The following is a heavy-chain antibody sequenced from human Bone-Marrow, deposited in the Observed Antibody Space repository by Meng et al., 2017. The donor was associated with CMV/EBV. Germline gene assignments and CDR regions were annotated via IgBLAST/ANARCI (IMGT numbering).Heavy chain of an antibody. V-gene: IGHV3-33*06. CDR2: IWYDGSNK. J-gene: IGHJ4*02. CDR1: GFTFSSYG. Sequence: GGSLRLSCAASGFTFSSYGMHWVRQAPGKGLEWVAVIWYDGSNKYYADSVKGRFTISRDNSKNTLYLQMNSLRAEDTAVYYCAKDHGYGYVRLFDYWGQGTRVTVYS. D-gene: IGHD5-18*01. CDR3: AKDHGYGYVRLFDY.